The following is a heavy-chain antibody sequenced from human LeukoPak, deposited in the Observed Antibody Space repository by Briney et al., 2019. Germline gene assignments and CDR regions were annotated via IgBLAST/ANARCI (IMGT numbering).Heavy chain of an antibody. V-gene: IGHV4-61*02. CDR2: SYASGNT. Sequence: PSETLSLTCTVSGASVSSTDYFGNWIRQPAGKGLEWIGRSYASGNTDYNPSLKSRVTMSLDTSQNRFSLNMNSVTAADSAVYFCARYREGYNYVPHALNIWGQGTVVTVSS. D-gene: IGHD5-24*01. J-gene: IGHJ3*02. CDR1: GASVSSTDYF. CDR3: ARYREGYNYVPHALNI.